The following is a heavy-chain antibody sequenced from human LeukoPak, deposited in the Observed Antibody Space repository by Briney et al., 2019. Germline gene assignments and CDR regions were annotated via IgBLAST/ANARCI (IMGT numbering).Heavy chain of an antibody. Sequence: GASVKVSCKASGYTFTSYGIYWVRQAPGQGLEWMGWISAYNGNTNYAEKVQGRVIMTTDTSTSTAYMELRSLRSDDTAVYYCARDLQEDNGSYGWYFDLWGRGTLVTVSS. CDR3: ARDLQEDNGSYGWYFDL. CDR2: ISAYNGNT. J-gene: IGHJ2*01. V-gene: IGHV1-18*04. D-gene: IGHD4-17*01. CDR1: GYTFTSYG.